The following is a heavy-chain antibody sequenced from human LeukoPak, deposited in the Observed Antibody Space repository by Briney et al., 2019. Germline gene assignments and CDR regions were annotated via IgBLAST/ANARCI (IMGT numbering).Heavy chain of an antibody. V-gene: IGHV3-23*01. CDR1: GFTFSGYG. CDR2: LSDSGVTT. Sequence: GGSLRLSCAGSGFTFSGYGMVWVRQAPGKGLEWVSGLSDSGVTTYYADSVKGRFTISRDNAENSLYLQMNSLRDEDTAVYFCVRDRDYAFDFWGQGTMVTISS. J-gene: IGHJ3*01. CDR3: VRDRDYAFDF.